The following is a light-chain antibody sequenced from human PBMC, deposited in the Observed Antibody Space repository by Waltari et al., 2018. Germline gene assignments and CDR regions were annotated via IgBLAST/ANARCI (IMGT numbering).Light chain of an antibody. CDR3: QQLNSYPPA. CDR1: QGISSY. V-gene: IGKV1-9*01. J-gene: IGKJ4*01. CDR2: AAS. Sequence: DIQLTQSPSFLSASVGDRVTIPCRASQGISSYLACYQQKPGKAPKLLIYAASTLQSGVPSRFSCSGSGTEFTLTISSLQPEDFATYYCQQLNSYPPAFGGGTKVEIK.